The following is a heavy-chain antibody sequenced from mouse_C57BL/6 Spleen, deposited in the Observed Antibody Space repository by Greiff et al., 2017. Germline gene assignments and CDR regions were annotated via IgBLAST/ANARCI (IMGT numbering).Heavy chain of an antibody. J-gene: IGHJ2*01. CDR1: GFTFSDYG. D-gene: IGHD1-1*01. CDR3: ARELYYGSSLDY. Sequence: EVKVEESGGGLVKPGGSLKLSCAASGFTFSDYGMHWVRQAPEKGLEWVAYISSGSSTIYYADTVKGRFTISRDNAKNTLFLQMTSLRSEDTAMYYCARELYYGSSLDYWGQGTTLTVSS. V-gene: IGHV5-17*01. CDR2: ISSGSSTI.